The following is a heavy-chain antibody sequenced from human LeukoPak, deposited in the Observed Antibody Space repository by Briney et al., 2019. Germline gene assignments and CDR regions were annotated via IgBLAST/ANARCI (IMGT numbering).Heavy chain of an antibody. CDR2: IYSGSST. Sequence: GGSLRLSCAASGFTVSSNYMSWIRQAPGKGLEWVSLIYSGSSTYYADSVKGRFTISRDNSKNTLFLQMNSLRAEDTAVYYCAKDRAQQLVLDFWGQGTLVTVSS. V-gene: IGHV3-53*01. CDR3: AKDRAQQLVLDF. CDR1: GFTVSSNY. D-gene: IGHD6-13*01. J-gene: IGHJ4*02.